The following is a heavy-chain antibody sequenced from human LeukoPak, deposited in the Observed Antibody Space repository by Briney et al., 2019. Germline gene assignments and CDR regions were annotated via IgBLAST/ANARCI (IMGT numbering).Heavy chain of an antibody. CDR1: GXTFSSYS. CDR3: ARSPVVITTVLDY. J-gene: IGHJ4*02. CDR2: ISSSSSYI. Sequence: GGSLRLSWAASGXTFSSYSLNWVRQAPGKGLEWVSSISSSSSYIYYADSVKGRFTISRDNAKNSLYLQMNSLRAEDTAVYYCARSPVVITTVLDYWGQGTLVTVSS. V-gene: IGHV3-21*01. D-gene: IGHD3-22*01.